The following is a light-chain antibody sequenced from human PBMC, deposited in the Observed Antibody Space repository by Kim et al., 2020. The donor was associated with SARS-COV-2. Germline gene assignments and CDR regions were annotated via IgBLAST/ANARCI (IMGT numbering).Light chain of an antibody. CDR2: DAS. J-gene: IGKJ1*01. V-gene: IGKV1-5*01. Sequence: DIQMTQSPSTLSASVGDRVTITCRASQSISIWLAWYQQKPGKAPNLLIYDASILESGVPSRFSGSGSGTEFTLTISSLQPDDFATYYCQEYKSNSWTFGQGTKVDIK. CDR1: QSISIW. CDR3: QEYKSNSWT.